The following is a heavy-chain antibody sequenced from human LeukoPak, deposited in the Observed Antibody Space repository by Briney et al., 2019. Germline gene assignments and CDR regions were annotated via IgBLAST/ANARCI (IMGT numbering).Heavy chain of an antibody. V-gene: IGHV1-18*04. J-gene: IGHJ4*02. CDR3: ARSPPGYSSGWYYDY. D-gene: IGHD6-19*01. Sequence: GASVKVSCKASGYTFTGYGISWVRQAPGQGLEWMGWISAYNGNTNYAQKLQGRVTMTTDTSTSTAYMELRSLRSDDTAVYYCARSPPGYSSGWYYDYWGQGTLVTVSS. CDR2: ISAYNGNT. CDR1: GYTFTGYG.